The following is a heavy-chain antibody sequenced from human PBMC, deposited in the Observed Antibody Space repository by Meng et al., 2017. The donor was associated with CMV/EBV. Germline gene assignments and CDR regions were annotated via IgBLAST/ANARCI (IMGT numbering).Heavy chain of an antibody. V-gene: IGHV1-8*01. Sequence: ASVKVSCKASGYTFTSYDTNWVRQATGQGLEWMGWMNPNSGNTGYAQKFQGRVTMTRNTSISTAYMELSSLRSEDTAVYYCARNGLPTPFWSGLGAPNWFDPWGQGTLVTVSS. D-gene: IGHD3-3*01. CDR2: MNPNSGNT. CDR1: GYTFTSYD. CDR3: ARNGLPTPFWSGLGAPNWFDP. J-gene: IGHJ5*02.